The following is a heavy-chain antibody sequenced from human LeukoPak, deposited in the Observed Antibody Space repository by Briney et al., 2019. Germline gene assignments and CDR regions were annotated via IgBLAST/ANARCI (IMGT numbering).Heavy chain of an antibody. CDR1: GFTFSSYG. CDR2: ISYDGSNK. Sequence: GGSLRLSCAASGFTFSSYGMHWVRQAPGKGLEWVAAISYDGSNKYYADSVKGRFTISRDNSKNTLYLQMNSLRAEDTAVYYCAKATVTTLTIQYGMDVWGQGTTVTVSS. D-gene: IGHD4-17*01. J-gene: IGHJ6*02. V-gene: IGHV3-30*18. CDR3: AKATVTTLTIQYGMDV.